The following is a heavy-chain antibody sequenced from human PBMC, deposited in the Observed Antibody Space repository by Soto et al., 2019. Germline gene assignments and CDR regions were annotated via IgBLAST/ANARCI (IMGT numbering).Heavy chain of an antibody. CDR1: GGSISGYF. V-gene: IGHV4-59*01. D-gene: IGHD2-2*01. CDR2: LSDSGST. CDR3: ARKEYGDGLDV. J-gene: IGHJ6*01. Sequence: AETLSLTCTVSGGSISGYFWSWIRQPPGKGLECIGYLSDSGSTDYTPSLNSRVTISVDTSKNQFSLQLSSVTAADTAVYYCARKEYGDGLDVWGQGTTVTVSS.